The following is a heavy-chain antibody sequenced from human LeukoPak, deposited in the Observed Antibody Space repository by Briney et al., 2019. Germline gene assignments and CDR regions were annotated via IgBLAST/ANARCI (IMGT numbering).Heavy chain of an antibody. CDR1: GGTFSSYA. V-gene: IGHV1-69*13. J-gene: IGHJ6*02. CDR2: IIPIFGTA. Sequence: SVKVSCKASGGTFSSYAISWVRQAPEQGLEWMGGIIPIFGTANYAQKFQGRVTITADESTSTAYMELSSLRSEDTAVYYCARGRVVIRFCGMDVWGQGTTVTVSS. CDR3: ARGRVVIRFCGMDV. D-gene: IGHD3-3*01.